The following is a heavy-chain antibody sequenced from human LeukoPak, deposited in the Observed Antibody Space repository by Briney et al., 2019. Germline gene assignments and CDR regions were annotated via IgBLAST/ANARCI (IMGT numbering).Heavy chain of an antibody. V-gene: IGHV3-30-3*01. J-gene: IGHJ6*02. CDR3: ARGTPSSSGWLYYGMDV. D-gene: IGHD6-19*01. Sequence: QSGGSLRLSCAAPGFTFSSYAMHWVRQAPGKGLEWVAVISYDGSNKYYADSVKGRFTISRDNSKNTLYLQMNSLRAEDTAVYYCARGTPSSSGWLYYGMDVWGQGTTVTASS. CDR2: ISYDGSNK. CDR1: GFTFSSYA.